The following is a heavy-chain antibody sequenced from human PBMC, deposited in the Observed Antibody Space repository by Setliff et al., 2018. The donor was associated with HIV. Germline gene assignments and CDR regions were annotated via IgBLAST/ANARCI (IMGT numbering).Heavy chain of an antibody. CDR3: ARERLSRLGFDY. V-gene: IGHV4-61*09. CDR1: GDSISSGSHY. CDR2: IYTGGNA. Sequence: SETLSLTCAVSGDSISSGSHYWSWIRQPAGKGLEWIGHIYTGGNANYNPSLQSRVTISVDTSKNQFSLMLGSMTAADTAVYYCARERLSRLGFDYWGQGTLVTVS. D-gene: IGHD1-1*01. J-gene: IGHJ4*02.